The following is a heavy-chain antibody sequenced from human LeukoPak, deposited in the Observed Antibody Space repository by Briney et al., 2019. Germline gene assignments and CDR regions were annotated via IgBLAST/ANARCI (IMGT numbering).Heavy chain of an antibody. CDR1: GSSISSYY. CDR2: IYYSGST. Sequence: PSETLSLTCTVSGSSISSYYWSWIRQPPGKGLEWIGYIYYSGSTNYNPSLKSRVTISVDTSKNQFSLKLSSVTAADTAVYYCARVAKSPRATVTTPYYYYGMDVWGQGTTVTVSS. CDR3: ARVAKSPRATVTTPYYYYGMDV. V-gene: IGHV4-59*01. D-gene: IGHD4-17*01. J-gene: IGHJ6*02.